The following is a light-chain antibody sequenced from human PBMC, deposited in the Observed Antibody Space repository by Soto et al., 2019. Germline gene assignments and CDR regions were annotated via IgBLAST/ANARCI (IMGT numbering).Light chain of an antibody. CDR2: EGI. Sequence: QSALTQPASVSGSPGQSITISCTGTSSDIGTYNLVSWYQHYPGKAPKLMIYEGIKRPPGVSNRFSGSKSGNTAFLTISGLQAEDEADYYCTSYTSISLYVFGTGTKVTVL. CDR3: TSYTSISLYV. V-gene: IGLV2-14*02. J-gene: IGLJ1*01. CDR1: SSDIGTYNL.